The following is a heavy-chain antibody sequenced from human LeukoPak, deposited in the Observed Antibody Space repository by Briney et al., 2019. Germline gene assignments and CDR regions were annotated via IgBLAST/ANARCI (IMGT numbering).Heavy chain of an antibody. CDR2: IDVSGDTE. V-gene: IGHV3-23*01. Sequence: GGSLRLSCAVSGFTITNYGMSWVRQAPGKGLEWVSAIDVSGDTEYYADSVKGRFIISRDNSRNTLYLQINSLRDEDTALYYCAQGYSSGWYPNWGQGTLVTVSS. J-gene: IGHJ4*02. CDR3: AQGYSSGWYPN. D-gene: IGHD6-19*01. CDR1: GFTITNYG.